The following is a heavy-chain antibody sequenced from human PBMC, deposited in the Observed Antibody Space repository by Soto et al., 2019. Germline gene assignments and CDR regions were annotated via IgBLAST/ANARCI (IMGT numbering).Heavy chain of an antibody. V-gene: IGHV3-23*01. Sequence: PGGSLRLSCAASGFTFGTYAMSWVRQAPGKGLEWVSAISSTGISTYYADSVEGRFTISRDNSKNTLYLQMKSLRAEDTARYYCANPFRGNYVVWGQGTLVTVSS. CDR3: ANPFRGNYVV. CDR2: ISSTGIST. D-gene: IGHD1-7*01. CDR1: GFTFGTYA. J-gene: IGHJ4*02.